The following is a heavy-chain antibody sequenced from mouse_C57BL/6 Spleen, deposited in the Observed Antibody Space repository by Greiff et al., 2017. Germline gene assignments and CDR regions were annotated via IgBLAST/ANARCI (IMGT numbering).Heavy chain of an antibody. D-gene: IGHD1-1*01. CDR2: IYPGSGST. J-gene: IGHJ1*03. CDR3: ARDYGSSYEYFDV. CDR1: GYTFTSYW. V-gene: IGHV1-55*01. Sequence: QVQLKQPGAELVKPGASVKMSCKASGYTFTSYWITWVKQRPGQGLEWIGDIYPGSGSTNYNEKFKSKATLTVDTSSSTAYMQLSILTSEDSAVYYCARDYGSSYEYFDVWGTGTTVTVSS.